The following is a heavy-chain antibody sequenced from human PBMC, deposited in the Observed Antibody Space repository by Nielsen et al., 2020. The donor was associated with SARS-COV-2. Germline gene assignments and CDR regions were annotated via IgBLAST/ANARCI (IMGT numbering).Heavy chain of an antibody. D-gene: IGHD3-10*01. Sequence: VRQAPGKGLEWVAVISYDGSNKYYADSVKGRFTISRDNSKNTLYLQMNSLRAEDTAVYYCTRPLDPIAGVYYYYMDVWGKGTTVTVSS. CDR2: ISYDGSNK. J-gene: IGHJ6*03. CDR3: TRPLDPIAGVYYYYMDV. V-gene: IGHV3-30*03.